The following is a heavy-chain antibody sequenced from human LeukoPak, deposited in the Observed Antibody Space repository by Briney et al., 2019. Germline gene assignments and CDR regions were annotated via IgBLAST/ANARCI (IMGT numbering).Heavy chain of an antibody. D-gene: IGHD3-9*01. CDR1: GFTFSSYS. CDR2: ISSSSSYI. CDR3: ARDSLGRGVLRYFGWLLPNDY. J-gene: IGHJ4*02. Sequence: GGSLRLSCAASGFTFSSYSMNWVRQAPGKGLEWXXXISSSSSYIYYADSVKGRFTISRDNAKNSLYLQMNSLRAEDTAVYYCARDSLGRGVLRYFGWLLPNDYWGQGTLVTVSS. V-gene: IGHV3-21*01.